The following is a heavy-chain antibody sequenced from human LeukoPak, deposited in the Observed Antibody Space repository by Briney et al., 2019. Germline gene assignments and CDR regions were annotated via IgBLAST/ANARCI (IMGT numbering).Heavy chain of an antibody. J-gene: IGHJ5*02. CDR1: GDSITSGEYY. CDR3: ARRDYAAWFDP. D-gene: IGHD4/OR15-4a*01. CDR2: VYYSGSI. Sequence: SETLSLTCSVSGDSITSGEYYWAWLRQPPGKGLVWLGSVYYSGSIKYNPSLKGRVSISRDMSKNQFSLNLNSVNATDTAVYYCARRDYAAWFDPWGQGTLVTVSS. V-gene: IGHV4-39*07.